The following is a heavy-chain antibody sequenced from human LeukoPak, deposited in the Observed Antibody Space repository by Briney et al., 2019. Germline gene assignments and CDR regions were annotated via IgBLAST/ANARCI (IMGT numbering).Heavy chain of an antibody. Sequence: GGSLRLSCAASGFTFSSYSMNWVRQAPGKGLEWVSSISSSSSYVYYADSVKGRFTISRDNAKNSLYLQMNSLRAEDTAVYYCARVARGGYYYYYYMDVWGKGTTVTVSS. V-gene: IGHV3-21*01. CDR1: GFTFSSYS. CDR3: ARVARGGYYYYYYMDV. J-gene: IGHJ6*03. CDR2: ISSSSSYV. D-gene: IGHD3-16*01.